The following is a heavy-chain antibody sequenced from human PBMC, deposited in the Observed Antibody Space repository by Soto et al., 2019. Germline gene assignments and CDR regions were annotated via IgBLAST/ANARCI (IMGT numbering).Heavy chain of an antibody. Sequence: PGGSLRLSCATSGFILSDCAMNWDRQARGKGLEWVSYISSSSSTIYYADSVKGRFTISRDNAKNSLYLQMNSLRDEDTAVYYCAREGGEWELLTSYYYYYGIDVWGQGTTVTVSS. CDR3: AREGGEWELLTSYYYYYGIDV. CDR1: GFILSDCA. J-gene: IGHJ6*02. CDR2: ISSSSSTI. V-gene: IGHV3-48*02. D-gene: IGHD1-26*01.